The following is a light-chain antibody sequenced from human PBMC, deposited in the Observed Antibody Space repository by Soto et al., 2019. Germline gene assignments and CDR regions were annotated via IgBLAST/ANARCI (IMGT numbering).Light chain of an antibody. Sequence: DIQMTQSPSSLSASVGDRVTITCRASQSISSYLNWYQQKPGKAPKLLIYAASSLQSGVPSRFSGSGSGTDFTLTISGLEPEDFAVYYCQQCGSSLTWTFGQGTKVDI. CDR3: QQCGSSLTWT. J-gene: IGKJ1*01. V-gene: IGKV1-39*01. CDR1: QSISSY. CDR2: AAS.